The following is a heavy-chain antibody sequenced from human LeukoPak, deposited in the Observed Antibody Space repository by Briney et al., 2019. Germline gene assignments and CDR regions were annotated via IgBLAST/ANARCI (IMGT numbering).Heavy chain of an antibody. CDR1: GFTFSSYA. CDR3: ARDYYGSGSYSY. Sequence: QPGGSLRLSCAASGFTFSSYAMHWVRQAPGKGLEWVAVISYDGSNKYYADSVKGRFTISRDNSKNTLYLQMNSLRAEDTAVYYCARDYYGSGSYSYWGQGTLVTVSS. CDR2: ISYDGSNK. J-gene: IGHJ4*02. V-gene: IGHV3-30-3*01. D-gene: IGHD3-10*01.